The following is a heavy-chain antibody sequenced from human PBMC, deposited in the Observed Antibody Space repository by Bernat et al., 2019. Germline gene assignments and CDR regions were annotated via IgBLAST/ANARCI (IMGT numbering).Heavy chain of an antibody. CDR1: GFTFSNHG. V-gene: IGHV3-30-3*01. J-gene: IGHJ4*02. CDR2: ISYDGSNK. Sequence: QVQLVESGGGVVQPGRSLRLSCAASGFTFSNHGLHWVRQAPGKGLEVVSIISYDGSNKYYADSVKGRFTISRDSSRNTLYLQMNSLRPEDTAVYYCARGGNYLTTNKYYFDYWGQGTLVTVSS. D-gene: IGHD4-11*01. CDR3: ARGGNYLTTNKYYFDY.